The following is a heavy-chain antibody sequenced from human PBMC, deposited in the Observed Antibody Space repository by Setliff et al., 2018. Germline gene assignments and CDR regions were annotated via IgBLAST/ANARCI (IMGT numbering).Heavy chain of an antibody. J-gene: IGHJ4*02. Sequence: PSETLSLTCNVSGASISSSYWTWIRQPPGNELEWIGYVYSSSSPYYEPSLESRVTMSIDTSKNQISLQLRSLTAADTAVYYCVRVLYDYSFESWGQGTQVTVSS. CDR3: VRVLYDYSFES. V-gene: IGHV4-4*08. CDR1: GASISSSY. D-gene: IGHD4-4*01. CDR2: VYSSSSP.